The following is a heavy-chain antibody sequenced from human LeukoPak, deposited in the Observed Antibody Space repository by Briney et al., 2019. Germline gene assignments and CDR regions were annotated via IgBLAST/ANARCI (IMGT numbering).Heavy chain of an antibody. CDR2: IYSGGST. D-gene: IGHD4-11*01. CDR1: GFTFDDYA. Sequence: GGSLRLSCAASGFTFDDYAMHWVRHAPGEGLEWVSVIYSGGSTYYADSVKGRFTISRDNSKNTQFLQMNSLRVEDTAVYYCARGGNYGQNWGQGTLVTVSS. J-gene: IGHJ4*02. V-gene: IGHV3-53*01. CDR3: ARGGNYGQN.